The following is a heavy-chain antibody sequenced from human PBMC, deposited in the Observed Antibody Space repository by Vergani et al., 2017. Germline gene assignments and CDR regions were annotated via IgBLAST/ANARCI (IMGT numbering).Heavy chain of an antibody. J-gene: IGHJ3*01. D-gene: IGHD2-2*01. CDR2: IIPVFGTP. CDR1: GGDFRSSA. CDR3: ASPAGTSTCYQAFGCHFNV. Sequence: QVHLVQSGAEVKKPGSSVKVSCSLSGGDFRSSAFAWVRQAPGHGLQWVGGIIPVFGTPHYARQFQDRVTITADESTSTVYMEMRSLVSTDTAVYFCASPAGTSTCYQAFGCHFNVWGQGTRVTVSS. V-gene: IGHV1-69*12.